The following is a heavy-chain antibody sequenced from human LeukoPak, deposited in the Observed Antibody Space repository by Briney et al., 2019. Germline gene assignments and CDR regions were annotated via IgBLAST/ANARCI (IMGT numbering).Heavy chain of an antibody. D-gene: IGHD3-3*01. CDR1: GYTFTSYD. Sequence: GASVKVSCKASGYTFTSYDINWVRQATGQGLEWMGWMNPNSGNTGYAQKFQGRVTMTRNTSISTAYMELSRLRSEDTAVYYCARFSDFWSGYYGYYYYMDVWGKGTTVTVSS. CDR2: MNPNSGNT. CDR3: ARFSDFWSGYYGYYYYMDV. J-gene: IGHJ6*03. V-gene: IGHV1-8*01.